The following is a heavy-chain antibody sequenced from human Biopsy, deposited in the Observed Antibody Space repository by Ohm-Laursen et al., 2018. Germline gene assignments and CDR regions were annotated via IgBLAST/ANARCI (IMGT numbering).Heavy chain of an antibody. J-gene: IGHJ6*02. CDR2: ISSGGTTI. Sequence: SLRLSCAASGFPFRDYYMSWIRQAQGKGLEWVSYISSGGTTIYYADSVKGRFTISRGNAKNSLYLQMNSLRADDTAVYYCARDTRWSPYHMDVWGQGTTVTVSS. D-gene: IGHD4-23*01. CDR1: GFPFRDYY. V-gene: IGHV3-11*01. CDR3: ARDTRWSPYHMDV.